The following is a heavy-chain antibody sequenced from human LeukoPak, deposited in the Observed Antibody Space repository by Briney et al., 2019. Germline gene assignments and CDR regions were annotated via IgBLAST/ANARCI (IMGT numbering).Heavy chain of an antibody. Sequence: ASVKVSCKVSGITLNDLSIQWVRQAPGKGLEWMGGFDPEDGETIYAPKFQARVTMTQDTYEDTAYMELSSLRSEDTAVYYCATDGIPGATTTLDYWGQGALVSVSS. CDR3: ATDGIPGATTTLDY. D-gene: IGHD1-26*01. J-gene: IGHJ4*02. CDR2: FDPEDGET. V-gene: IGHV1-24*01. CDR1: GITLNDLS.